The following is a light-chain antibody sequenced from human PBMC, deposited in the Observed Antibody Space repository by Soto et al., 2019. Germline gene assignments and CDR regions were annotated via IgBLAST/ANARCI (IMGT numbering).Light chain of an antibody. J-gene: IGLJ1*01. Sequence: QSARTQPASVSRSPGQSITISCSGTSSDVGAYDHVSWYQQHPGKAPKLMSYDVSNRPAGISNRFSGSRSGNTASLTISGPPADDEAAYYCSSDTSRRTLLVVLGGGTKGPVL. V-gene: IGLV2-14*01. CDR2: DVS. CDR1: SSDVGAYDH. CDR3: SSDTSRRTLLVV.